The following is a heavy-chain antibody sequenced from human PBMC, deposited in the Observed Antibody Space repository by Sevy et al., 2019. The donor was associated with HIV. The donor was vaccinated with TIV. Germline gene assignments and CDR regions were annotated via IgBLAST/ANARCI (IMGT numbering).Heavy chain of an antibody. Sequence: GETLKISCAASGFTFSNYDMHWVRQVTGKGLEWVSGIDTAGNTYYPDSVKGRFTMSRENAKNSLYLQMNSLRVGDTAVYYCARAVAGTHWLDPWGQGTLVTVSS. J-gene: IGHJ5*02. D-gene: IGHD6-19*01. CDR3: ARAVAGTHWLDP. CDR1: GFTFSNYD. V-gene: IGHV3-13*01. CDR2: IDTAGNT.